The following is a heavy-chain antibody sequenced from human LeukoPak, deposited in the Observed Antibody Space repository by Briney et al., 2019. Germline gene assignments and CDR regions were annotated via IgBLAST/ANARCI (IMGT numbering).Heavy chain of an antibody. CDR2: IYYSGST. V-gene: IGHV4-39*01. Sequence: PSETLSLTCTVSGGSISSSSYYWGWIRQPPGKGLEWIGNIYYSGSTYYNPSLKSRVTISVDTSKNQFSLKLSSVTAADTAVYYCARVAIAARRNSISRASYGMDVWGQGTTVTVSS. CDR3: ARVAIAARRNSISRASYGMDV. J-gene: IGHJ6*02. D-gene: IGHD6-6*01. CDR1: GGSISSSSYY.